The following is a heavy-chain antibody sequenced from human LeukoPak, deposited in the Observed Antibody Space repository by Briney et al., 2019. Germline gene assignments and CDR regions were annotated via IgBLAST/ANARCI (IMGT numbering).Heavy chain of an antibody. Sequence: ASMKVSCKASGYTFTGYYMHWVRQAPGQGLEWMGWINPNSGGTNYAQKFQGRVTMTRDTSISTAYMELSRLRSDDTAVYYCARDFYPNGDFWSGDFDYWGQGTLVTVSS. CDR3: ARDFYPNGDFWSGDFDY. V-gene: IGHV1-2*02. J-gene: IGHJ4*02. D-gene: IGHD3-3*01. CDR1: GYTFTGYY. CDR2: INPNSGGT.